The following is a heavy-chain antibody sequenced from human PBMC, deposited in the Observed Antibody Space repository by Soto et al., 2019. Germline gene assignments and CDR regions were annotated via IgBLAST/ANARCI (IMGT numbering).Heavy chain of an antibody. D-gene: IGHD3-10*01. CDR2: INAGNGNT. CDR3: ARGPMVRGPPGYY. Sequence: QVQLVQSGAEVKKPGASVKVSCKASGYTFTSYAMHWVRQAPGQRLEWMGWINAGNGNTKYSQKFQGRVTITRDTSASTAYMELSSLRSEDTAVYYCARGPMVRGPPGYYWGQGTLVTVSS. V-gene: IGHV1-3*01. CDR1: GYTFTSYA. J-gene: IGHJ4*02.